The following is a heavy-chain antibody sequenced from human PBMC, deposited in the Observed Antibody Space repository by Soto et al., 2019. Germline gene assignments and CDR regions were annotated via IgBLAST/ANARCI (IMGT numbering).Heavy chain of an antibody. Sequence: QVQLPESGPGLVKPSETLSLTCTVSGGSTISSYWTWIRQPPGKGLEWIGHISSPGITDYNPSLNRLSTKSIDTSKNQFTLKMSSLTAADTAVYYCARYAIHYYYYRMDVWRQGTTVTVSS. J-gene: IGHJ6*02. V-gene: IGHV4-59*01. CDR2: ISSPGIT. CDR3: ARYAIHYYYYRMDV. D-gene: IGHD3-3*01. CDR1: GGSTISSY.